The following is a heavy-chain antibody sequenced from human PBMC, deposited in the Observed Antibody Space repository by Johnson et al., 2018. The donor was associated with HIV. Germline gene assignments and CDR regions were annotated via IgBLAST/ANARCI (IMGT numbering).Heavy chain of an antibody. J-gene: IGHJ3*02. V-gene: IGHV3-11*01. D-gene: IGHD1-14*01. CDR1: GFTFSDYY. CDR2: IRRSGSTI. CDR3: ARGPRNPGLDSVDS. Sequence: QVQLVESGGGLVQPGGSLRLSCAASGFTFSDYYMSWIRQAPGKGLEWVSYIRRSGSTIYYAASVKGRFTISRDDSQKSLYLQMNSLNTEDTALYYCARGPRNPGLDSVDSWGRGTMVAVSS.